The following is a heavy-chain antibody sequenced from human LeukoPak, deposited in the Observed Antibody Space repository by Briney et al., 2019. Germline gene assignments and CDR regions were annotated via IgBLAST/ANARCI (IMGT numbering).Heavy chain of an antibody. V-gene: IGHV4-59*01. CDR1: GGSISSYY. J-gene: IGHJ5*02. CDR2: IYYSGRT. CDR3: ARGSGQYCTGGSCYVNWFDP. Sequence: SETLSLTCTVSGGSISSYYWSWIRQPPGKGLEWIGYIYYSGRTNYNPSLRSRVTISVDTSKNQLPLILRSVTAADTAVYYCARGSGQYCTGGSCYVNWFDPWGQGTLVTVSS. D-gene: IGHD2-15*01.